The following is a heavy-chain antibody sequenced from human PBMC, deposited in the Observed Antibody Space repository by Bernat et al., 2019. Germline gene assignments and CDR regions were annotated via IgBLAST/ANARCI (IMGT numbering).Heavy chain of an antibody. CDR1: DGSFSDFA. Sequence: QVQLQQWGAGLLKPSETLSLTCAVYDGSFSDFAWSWIRQPPGKGLEWIGDINDSGSTRYNPSLKSRVTISVDTSKMQFSLKLRYVTAADTAVYYCAGGPGRGWFDPWGQGTLVTVSS. V-gene: IGHV4-34*01. CDR3: AGGPGRGWFDP. J-gene: IGHJ5*02. D-gene: IGHD3-10*01. CDR2: INDSGST.